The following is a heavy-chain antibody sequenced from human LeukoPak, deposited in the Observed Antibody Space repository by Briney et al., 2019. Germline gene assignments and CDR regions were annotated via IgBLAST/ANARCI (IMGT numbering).Heavy chain of an antibody. CDR2: IYYSGST. Sequence: SETLSLTCTVSGGSISSSSYYWGWIRQPPWKGLEWIGSIYYSGSTYYNPSLKSRVTISVDTSKNQFSLKLTSVTAADTAVYYCAGDHASGSFSPGWFDPWGQGTLVTVSS. V-gene: IGHV4-39*07. CDR1: GGSISSSSYY. CDR3: AGDHASGSFSPGWFDP. J-gene: IGHJ5*02. D-gene: IGHD3-10*01.